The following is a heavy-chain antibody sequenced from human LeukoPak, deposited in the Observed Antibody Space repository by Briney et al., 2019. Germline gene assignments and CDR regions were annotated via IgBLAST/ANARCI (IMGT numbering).Heavy chain of an antibody. D-gene: IGHD3-10*01. CDR3: ARVRPPMVRGVIPAPFDP. J-gene: IGHJ5*02. Sequence: GGSLRLSCAASGFTFSSYGMHWVRQAPGKGLEWVAVIWYDGSNKYYADSVKGRFTISRDNSKNTLYLQMNSLRAEDTAVYYCARVRPPMVRGVIPAPFDPWGQGTQVTVSS. CDR2: IWYDGSNK. V-gene: IGHV3-33*01. CDR1: GFTFSSYG.